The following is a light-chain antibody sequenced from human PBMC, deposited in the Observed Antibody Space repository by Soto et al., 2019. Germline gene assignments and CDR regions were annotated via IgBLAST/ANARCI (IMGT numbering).Light chain of an antibody. CDR3: SSSAGIYHYLV. J-gene: IGLJ3*02. CDR2: EVN. V-gene: IGLV2-8*01. Sequence: QSALTQPPSASGSPGQSVTISCTGTSSDIGGYNSVSWYQQHPGKAPRLMIYEVNKRPSGVPDRFSDSKSGYTASLTVSGLQTEDEAFYYCSSSAGIYHYLVFGGGTKLTVL. CDR1: SSDIGGYNS.